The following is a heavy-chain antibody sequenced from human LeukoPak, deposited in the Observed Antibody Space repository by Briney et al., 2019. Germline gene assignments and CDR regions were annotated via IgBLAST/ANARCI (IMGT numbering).Heavy chain of an antibody. V-gene: IGHV3-23*01. CDR1: GFTFSNYV. D-gene: IGHD5-24*01. J-gene: IGHJ4*02. CDR3: ARFKDGYNRFDS. CDR2: ISGSGART. Sequence: PGGSLRLSCAASGFTFSNYVMNWVRQAPGKGLEWVSGISGSGARTYYADSVKGRFTISRDNSKNTLYVQMNSLRAEDTAVYHCARFKDGYNRFDSWGQGTLVTVSS.